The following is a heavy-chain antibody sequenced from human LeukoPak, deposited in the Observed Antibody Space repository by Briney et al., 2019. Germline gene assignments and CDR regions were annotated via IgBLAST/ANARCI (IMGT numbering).Heavy chain of an antibody. CDR1: GFTFSSYS. CDR3: AREEGGWPDY. V-gene: IGHV4-34*01. Sequence: PGGSLRPSCAASGFTFSSYSMNWIRQSPGKGLEWIGEINHSGSTNYNPSLKSRVTMSVDTSKNQFSLKLSSVTALDTAVYYCAREEGGWPDYWGQGTLVTVSS. D-gene: IGHD6-19*01. J-gene: IGHJ4*02. CDR2: INHSGST.